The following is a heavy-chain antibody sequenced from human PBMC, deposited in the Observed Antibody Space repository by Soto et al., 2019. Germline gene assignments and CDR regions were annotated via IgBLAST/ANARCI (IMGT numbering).Heavy chain of an antibody. J-gene: IGHJ6*02. D-gene: IGHD3-9*01. CDR2: IIPIFGTA. CDR1: GGTFSSYA. V-gene: IGHV1-69*13. Sequence: GASVKVSCKASGGTFSSYAISWVRQAPGQRLEWMGGIIPIFGTANYAQKFQGRVTITADESTSTAYMELSSLRSEDTAVYYCARDIRTYYDILTGYYNEGGMDVWGQGTTVTVSS. CDR3: ARDIRTYYDILTGYYNEGGMDV.